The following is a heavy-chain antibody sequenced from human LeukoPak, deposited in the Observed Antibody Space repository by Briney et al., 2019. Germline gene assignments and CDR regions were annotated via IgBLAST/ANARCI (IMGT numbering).Heavy chain of an antibody. CDR3: ASGYYSLDY. J-gene: IGHJ4*02. CDR1: GASSDYY. Sequence: SETLSLTCTVSGASSDYYWSWIRQPPGKGLEWIGEINHSGSTNYNPSLKSRVTISVDTSKNQFSLKLSSVTAADTAVYYCASGYYSLDYWGQGTLVTVSS. CDR2: INHSGST. V-gene: IGHV4-34*01. D-gene: IGHD3-10*01.